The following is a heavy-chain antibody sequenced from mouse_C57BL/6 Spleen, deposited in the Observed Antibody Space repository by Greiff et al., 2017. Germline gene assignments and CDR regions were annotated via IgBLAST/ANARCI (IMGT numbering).Heavy chain of an antibody. J-gene: IGHJ4*01. Sequence: EESGPGLVKPSQSLSLTCSVTGYSITSGYYWNWIRQFPGNKLEWMGYISYDGSNNYNPSLKNRISITRDTSKNQFFLKLNSVTTEDTATYYCASGDPYYAMDYWGQGTSVTVSS. CDR1: GYSITSGYY. CDR2: ISYDGSN. V-gene: IGHV3-6*01. CDR3: ASGDPYYAMDY.